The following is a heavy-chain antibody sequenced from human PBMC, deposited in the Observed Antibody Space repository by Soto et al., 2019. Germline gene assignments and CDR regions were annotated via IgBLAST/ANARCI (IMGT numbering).Heavy chain of an antibody. CDR2: INANSGDT. CDR1: GYTFTGYY. V-gene: IGHV1-2*02. D-gene: IGHD3-10*01. J-gene: IGHJ5*02. Sequence: ASGKVSCKASGYTFTGYYIHWVRQAPGQGLEWMGWINANSGDTNYAQKLQGRVTMTTDTSMSTAYMELRSLRSDDTAVYYCAIFYYGSGSELRYNWFDPWGQGSLVTVSA. CDR3: AIFYYGSGSELRYNWFDP.